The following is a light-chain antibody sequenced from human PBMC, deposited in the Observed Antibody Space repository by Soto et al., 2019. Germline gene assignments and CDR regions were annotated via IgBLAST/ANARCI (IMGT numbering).Light chain of an antibody. CDR2: KAS. V-gene: IGKV1-5*03. CDR3: QQYHSYSRT. CDR1: QSISNQ. Sequence: DIQMTQSPSTLSASVGDRVTITCRASQSISNQLAWYQQKPGKAPKLLIYKASSLESGVPARFSGSGSATEFTLSISSLQPDDFATYYCQQYHSYSRTFGQGTKVDIK. J-gene: IGKJ1*01.